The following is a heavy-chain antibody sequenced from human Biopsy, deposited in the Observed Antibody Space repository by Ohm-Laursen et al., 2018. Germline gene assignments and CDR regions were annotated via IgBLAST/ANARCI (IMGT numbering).Heavy chain of an antibody. V-gene: IGHV1-69*04. CDR3: ARGGSGSGYYGMDV. D-gene: IGHD3-10*01. Sequence: GASVKVSCKVSGDTFSRSAFFWVRQAPGQGLVYLGRIIPIVGITNHARTFQGRITLTADKSTFMVYMELSRLRSDDTAIYYCARGGSGSGYYGMDVWGQGATVSVS. CDR1: GDTFSRSA. J-gene: IGHJ6*02. CDR2: IIPIVGIT.